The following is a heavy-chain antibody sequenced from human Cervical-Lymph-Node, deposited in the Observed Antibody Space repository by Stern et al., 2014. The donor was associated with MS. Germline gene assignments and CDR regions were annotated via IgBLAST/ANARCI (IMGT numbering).Heavy chain of an antibody. J-gene: IGHJ3*01. CDR2: IYSTGST. D-gene: IGHD6-13*01. V-gene: IGHV4-31*03. CDR3: ALAAAGRYDAFHV. Sequence: VQLVESGPGLVKPSQTLSLTCSVSGASVGTGYYCTWIHHHPDRGLEWIGSIYSTGSTDSNPSLQSRLSMSIDTSENSFSLRLTSVTAADTAVYYCALAAAGRYDAFHVWGQGTLVTVS. CDR1: GASVGTGYY.